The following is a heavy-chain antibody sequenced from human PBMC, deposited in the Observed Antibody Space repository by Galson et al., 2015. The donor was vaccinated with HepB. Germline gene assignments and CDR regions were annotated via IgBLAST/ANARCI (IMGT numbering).Heavy chain of an antibody. V-gene: IGHV3-33*01. D-gene: IGHD5-18*01. J-gene: IGHJ4*02. CDR2: IWYDGSNR. CDR1: GFTFRTYN. Sequence: SLRLSCAASGFTFRTYNIHWVRQAPDKGLEWVATIWYDGSNRYYADSVKGRFTISRDNSNNTVHVQMNSLRAEDTGLYFCARGMGYSYGYFDSWGQGTLVTVSS. CDR3: ARGMGYSYGYFDS.